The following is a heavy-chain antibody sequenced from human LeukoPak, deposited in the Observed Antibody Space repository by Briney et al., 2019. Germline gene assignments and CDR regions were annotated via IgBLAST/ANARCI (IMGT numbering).Heavy chain of an antibody. J-gene: IGHJ5*02. CDR2: IYTSGST. Sequence: PSETLSLTCTVSGGSISSYYWSWIRQPAGKGLEWIGRIYTSGSTNFNPSLKSRVTISVDTSKNQFSLKLSSVTAADTAVYYCARQDSSSWYRWFDPWGQGTLVTVSS. CDR3: ARQDSSSWYRWFDP. V-gene: IGHV4-4*07. D-gene: IGHD6-13*01. CDR1: GGSISSYY.